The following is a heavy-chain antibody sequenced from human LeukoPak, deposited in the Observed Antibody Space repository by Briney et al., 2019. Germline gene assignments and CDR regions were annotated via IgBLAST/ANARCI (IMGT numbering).Heavy chain of an antibody. CDR2: IWYDGSNK. Sequence: PGGSLRLSCAASGFTFSNYGMHWVRQAPGKGLEWVALIWYDGSNKYYADSVRGRFTISRDNSKNTLYLQMKSLRVEDTAVYYYARAGVGAIYYFDYWGQGTLVSVSS. CDR1: GFTFSNYG. CDR3: ARAGVGAIYYFDY. J-gene: IGHJ4*02. D-gene: IGHD1-26*01. V-gene: IGHV3-33*01.